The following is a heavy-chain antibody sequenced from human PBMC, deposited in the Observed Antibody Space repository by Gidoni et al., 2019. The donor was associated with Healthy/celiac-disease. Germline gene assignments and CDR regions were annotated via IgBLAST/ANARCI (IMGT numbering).Heavy chain of an antibody. V-gene: IGHV4-34*01. Sequence: QVQLQQWGAGLLKPSETLSLTCAVYGGSFSGYYWSWIRQPPGKGLEWIGEINHSGSTNYNPSLKSRVTISVDTSKNQFSLKLSSVTAADTAVYYCARGYDSSGYGLYYYYGMDVWGQGTTVTVSS. J-gene: IGHJ6*02. CDR2: INHSGST. CDR3: ARGYDSSGYGLYYYYGMDV. D-gene: IGHD3-22*01. CDR1: GGSFSGYY.